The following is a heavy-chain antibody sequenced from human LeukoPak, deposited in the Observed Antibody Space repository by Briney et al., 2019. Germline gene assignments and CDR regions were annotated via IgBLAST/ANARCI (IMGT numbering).Heavy chain of an antibody. CDR3: AKDRRTTKYSSGANWFDP. CDR2: IRYDGSNK. V-gene: IGHV3-30*02. D-gene: IGHD6-19*01. CDR1: GFTFSSYG. J-gene: IGHJ5*02. Sequence: PGGSLRLSCAASGFTFSSYGMHWVRQALGKGLEWVAFIRYDGSNKYYADSVKGRFTISRDNSKNTLYLQMNSLRAEDTAVYYCAKDRRTTKYSSGANWFDPWGQGTLVTVSS.